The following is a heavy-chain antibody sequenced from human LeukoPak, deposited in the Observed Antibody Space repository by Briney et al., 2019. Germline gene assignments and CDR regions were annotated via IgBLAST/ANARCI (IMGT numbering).Heavy chain of an antibody. CDR1: GGSISSYY. Sequence: SETLSLTCTVSGGSISSYYWSWIRQPPGKGLEWIGYIYYSGSTNYNPSLKSRVTISVDTSKNQFSLKLSSVTAADTAVYYCARSKAQYCGGDCYYFDYWSQGTLVTVSS. CDR2: IYYSGST. J-gene: IGHJ4*02. D-gene: IGHD2-21*02. V-gene: IGHV4-59*08. CDR3: ARSKAQYCGGDCYYFDY.